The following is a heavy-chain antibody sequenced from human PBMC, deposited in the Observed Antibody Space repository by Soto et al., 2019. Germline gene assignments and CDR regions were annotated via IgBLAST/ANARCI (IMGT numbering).Heavy chain of an antibody. CDR1: GGTLSNYG. V-gene: IGHV1-69*12. CDR2: IIPVFGTA. CDR3: GRGDATKIIGTTSPRMDG. Sequence: QVQLVQSGAEVKKPGSSVKVSCKASGGTLSNYGVSWVRQAPGQGLEWLGGIIPVFGTANYAHKFQGRLTLTAGGXTXQXXVDVSSLRSEDTAVYFWGRGDATKIIGTTSPRMDGWGQGDTVTVSS. J-gene: IGHJ6*02. D-gene: IGHD3-16*01.